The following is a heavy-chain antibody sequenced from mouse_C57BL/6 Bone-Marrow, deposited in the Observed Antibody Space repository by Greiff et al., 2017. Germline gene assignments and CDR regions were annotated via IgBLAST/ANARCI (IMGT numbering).Heavy chain of an antibody. Sequence: EVKLEETGGGLVQPGGSLKLSCAASGFTFSDYYMYWVRQTPEKRLEWVAYISNGGGSTYYPDTVKGRFTLSRDNAKNTLYLQMSRLKSEDTAMYYCARGGYFDYWGQGTTLTVSS. CDR2: ISNGGGST. J-gene: IGHJ2*01. CDR3: ARGGYFDY. V-gene: IGHV5-12*01. CDR1: GFTFSDYY.